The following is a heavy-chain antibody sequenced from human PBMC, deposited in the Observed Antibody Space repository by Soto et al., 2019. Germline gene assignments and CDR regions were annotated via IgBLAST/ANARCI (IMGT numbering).Heavy chain of an antibody. D-gene: IGHD3-22*01. Sequence: GGSLRLSCAASGFTFSSYAMSWVRQAPGKGLEWVSAISGSGGSTYYADSVKGRFTISRDNSKNTLYLQMNSLRAEDTAVYYCAKDIYYYDTSDGMDGRGQGTTVTVSS. CDR1: GFTFSSYA. V-gene: IGHV3-23*01. J-gene: IGHJ6*02. CDR2: ISGSGGST. CDR3: AKDIYYYDTSDGMDG.